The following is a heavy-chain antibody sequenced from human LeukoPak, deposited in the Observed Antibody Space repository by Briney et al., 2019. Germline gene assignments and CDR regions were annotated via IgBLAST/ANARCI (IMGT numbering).Heavy chain of an antibody. CDR1: GGSISSYY. D-gene: IGHD6-19*01. V-gene: IGHV4-59*01. Sequence: SETLSLTCTVSGGSISSYYWSWIRQPPGKGLEWIGYVYYSGSTNYNPSLKSRVTISVDTSKNQFSLKLSSVTAADTAVYYCARSVAGYYFDYWGQGTLVTVSS. CDR3: ARSVAGYYFDY. CDR2: VYYSGST. J-gene: IGHJ4*02.